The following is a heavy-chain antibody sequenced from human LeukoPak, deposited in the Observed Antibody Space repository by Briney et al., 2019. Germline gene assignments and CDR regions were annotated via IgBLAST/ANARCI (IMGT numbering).Heavy chain of an antibody. CDR1: GFTFSSYA. CDR3: ARSSLWGSYRAGY. V-gene: IGHV3-21*01. D-gene: IGHD3-16*02. CDR2: ISSSSSYI. J-gene: IGHJ4*02. Sequence: PGGSLRLSCAASGFTFSSYAMSWVRQAPGKGLEWVSSISSSSSYIYYADSVKGRFTISRDNAKNSLYLQMNSLRAEDTAVYYCARSSLWGSYRAGYWGQGTLVTVSS.